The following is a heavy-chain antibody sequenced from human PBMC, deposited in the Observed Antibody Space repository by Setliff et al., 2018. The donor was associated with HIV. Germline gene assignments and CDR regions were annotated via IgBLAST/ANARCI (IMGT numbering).Heavy chain of an antibody. D-gene: IGHD7-27*01. CDR2: IYTSGST. CDR1: GGSITSGSYY. V-gene: IGHV4-61*09. Sequence: PSETLSLTCTVSGGSITSGSYYWSWIRQPAGKGLEWIGHIYTSGSTNYNPSLKSRVTIALDTSNDRFSLRLSSVTAADTAVYYCARAPTGELDFWGQGTLVTVSS. J-gene: IGHJ4*02. CDR3: ARAPTGELDF.